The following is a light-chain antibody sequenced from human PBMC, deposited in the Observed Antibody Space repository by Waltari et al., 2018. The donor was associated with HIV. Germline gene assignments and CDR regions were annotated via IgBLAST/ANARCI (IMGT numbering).Light chain of an antibody. CDR1: SSNIGAGYD. V-gene: IGLV1-40*01. Sequence: QSVLTQPPSVSGAPGQRVTISCTGSSSNIGAGYDVHWYQQLPGTAPKHLIYGNSNRPSGVPDRFSGSKSGTSASLAITGLQAEDEADYYCQSYDSSLSDSRVFGGGTKLTVL. J-gene: IGLJ3*02. CDR3: QSYDSSLSDSRV. CDR2: GNS.